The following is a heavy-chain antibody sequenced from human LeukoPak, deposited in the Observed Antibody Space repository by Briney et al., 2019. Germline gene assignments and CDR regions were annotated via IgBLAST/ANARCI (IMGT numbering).Heavy chain of an antibody. V-gene: IGHV5-51*01. D-gene: IGHD2-2*01. J-gene: IGHJ3*02. CDR3: ARGKRQGYCSSTSCLSLDI. CDR1: GYSFTSYW. CDR2: IYPGDSDT. Sequence: GESLKISCKGSGYSFTSYWIGWVRQMPGKGLEWMGIIYPGDSDTRYSPSFQGQVTISADKSISTAYLRWSSLKASDTAMYYCARGKRQGYCSSTSCLSLDIWGQGTMVTVSS.